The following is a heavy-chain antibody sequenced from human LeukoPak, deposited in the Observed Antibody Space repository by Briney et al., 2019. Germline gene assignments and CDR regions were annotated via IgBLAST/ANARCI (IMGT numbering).Heavy chain of an antibody. CDR3: AREQWELPRGTYYFDY. V-gene: IGHV3-7*05. Sequence: GGSLRLSCAASGFIFSRYWMSWVRQAPGKGLEWVANIKKDGSEKYYVDSVEGRLTISRDNAENSLYLQMNSLRAEDTAVYYCAREQWELPRGTYYFDYWGQGTLVSVSS. CDR1: GFIFSRYW. J-gene: IGHJ4*02. CDR2: IKKDGSEK. D-gene: IGHD1-26*01.